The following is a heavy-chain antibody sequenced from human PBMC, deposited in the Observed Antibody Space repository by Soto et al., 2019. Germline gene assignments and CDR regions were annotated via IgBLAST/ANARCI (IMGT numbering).Heavy chain of an antibody. CDR2: IIPIFGTA. J-gene: IGHJ6*02. CDR3: ARSVDIVVVVAATSYYYYGMDV. CDR1: GGTFSSYA. Sequence: SVKVSCKASGGTFSSYAISWVRQAPGQGLEWIGGIIPIFGTANYAQKFQGRVTITADESTSTAYMELSSLRSEDTAVYYCARSVDIVVVVAATSYYYYGMDVWGQGTTVTVSS. V-gene: IGHV1-69*13. D-gene: IGHD2-15*01.